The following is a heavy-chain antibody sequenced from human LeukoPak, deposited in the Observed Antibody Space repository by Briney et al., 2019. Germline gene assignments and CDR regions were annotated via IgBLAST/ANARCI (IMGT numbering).Heavy chain of an antibody. Sequence: GESLKISCKGSGYSFTSYWIGWVRQMPGKGLEWMGIIYPGDSDTRYSPSFQGQVTISADKSISTAYLQWSSLKASDTAMCYCARKVEAYYYYYGMDVWGQGTTVTVSS. CDR1: GYSFTSYW. V-gene: IGHV5-51*01. CDR2: IYPGDSDT. J-gene: IGHJ6*02. D-gene: IGHD2-15*01. CDR3: ARKVEAYYYYYGMDV.